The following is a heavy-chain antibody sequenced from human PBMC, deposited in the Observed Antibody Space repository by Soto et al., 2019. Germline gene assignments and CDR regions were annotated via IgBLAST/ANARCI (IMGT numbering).Heavy chain of an antibody. Sequence: PGGSLRLSCAASGFTFSSYGMHWVRQAPGKGLEWVAVISYDGSNKYYADSVKGRFTISRDNSKNTLYLQMNSLRAEDTAVYYCAKDTRPGSYGEIDYWGQGTLVTVSS. D-gene: IGHD3-10*01. V-gene: IGHV3-30*18. CDR2: ISYDGSNK. CDR3: AKDTRPGSYGEIDY. CDR1: GFTFSSYG. J-gene: IGHJ4*02.